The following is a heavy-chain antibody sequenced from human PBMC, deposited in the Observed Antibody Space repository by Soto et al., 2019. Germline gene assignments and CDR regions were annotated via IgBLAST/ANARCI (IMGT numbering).Heavy chain of an antibody. J-gene: IGHJ4*02. CDR3: ARAEWFGEPCYFDH. D-gene: IGHD3-10*01. CDR1: GGSISSGDYY. CDR2: IYYSGST. Sequence: PSETLSLTCTVSGGSISSGDYYWSWIRQPPGKGLEWIGYIYYSGSTYYNPSLKSRVTISVDTSKNQFSLKLSSVTAADTAVYYCARAEWFGEPCYFDHWGQGTLVTVSS. V-gene: IGHV4-30-4*01.